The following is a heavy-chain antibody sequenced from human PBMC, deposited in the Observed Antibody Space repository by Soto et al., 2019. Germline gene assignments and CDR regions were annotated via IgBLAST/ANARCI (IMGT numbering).Heavy chain of an antibody. CDR2: IYWNDDK. Sequence: SGPTLVNPTQTLTLTCTFSGFSLSTSGVGVGRIRQPPGKALEWLALIYWNDDKRYSPSLKSRLTITKDTSKNQEVLTETNMKPVYKATYYCAHRQRGAAAGNWGQGTLVTVSS. J-gene: IGHJ4*02. V-gene: IGHV2-5*01. CDR3: AHRQRGAAAGN. CDR1: GFSLSTSGVG. D-gene: IGHD6-13*01.